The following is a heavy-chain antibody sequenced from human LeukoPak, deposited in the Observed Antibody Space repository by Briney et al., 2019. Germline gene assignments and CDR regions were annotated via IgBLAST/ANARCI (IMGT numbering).Heavy chain of an antibody. CDR1: GGSCDDYY. Sequence: PSETLSLTCDVSGGSCDDYYCSWIRQPPGKGLEWVGEIHPHGIFYYNSSLMSRVTISIDTSKSQFSLRPTSVTAADTAFYYCARGRDRSKAGDLWGQGSLVTVSS. V-gene: IGHV4-34*01. J-gene: IGHJ5*02. CDR3: ARGRDRSKAGDL. D-gene: IGHD5-24*01. CDR2: IHPHGIF.